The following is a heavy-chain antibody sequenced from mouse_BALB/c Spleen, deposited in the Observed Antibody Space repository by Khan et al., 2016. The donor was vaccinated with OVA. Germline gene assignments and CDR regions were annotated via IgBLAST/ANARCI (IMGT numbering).Heavy chain of an antibody. CDR1: GYTFTNYG. CDR3: ARSASDWFFDV. D-gene: IGHD6-1*01. CDR2: INTYTGEP. J-gene: IGHJ1*01. Sequence: QIQLVQSGPELKKPGETVKISCKASGYTFTNYGMNWVKQAPGKGLKWMGWINTYTGEPTYADDFKGRFAFSLETSANTAYLQINNLKNEESATYVCARSASDWFFDVWGAGTTVTVSS. V-gene: IGHV9-3-1*01.